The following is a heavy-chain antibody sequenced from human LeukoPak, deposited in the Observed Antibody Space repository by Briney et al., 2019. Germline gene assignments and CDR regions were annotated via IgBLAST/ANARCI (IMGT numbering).Heavy chain of an antibody. Sequence: GGSLRLSCAASGFTFSSYGMHWVRQAPGKGLEWVAFIRYDGSNKYYADSVKGRFTISRDNSKNTLYLQMNSLRAEDTAVYYCAKDLGSGYDSEAFDMWGQGTMVTVSS. CDR1: GFTFSSYG. CDR3: AKDLGSGYDSEAFDM. J-gene: IGHJ3*02. V-gene: IGHV3-30*02. D-gene: IGHD5-12*01. CDR2: IRYDGSNK.